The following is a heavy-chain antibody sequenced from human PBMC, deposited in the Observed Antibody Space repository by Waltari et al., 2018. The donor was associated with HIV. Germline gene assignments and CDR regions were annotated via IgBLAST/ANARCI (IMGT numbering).Heavy chain of an antibody. CDR2: IKQDGSEK. Sequence: EVQLVESGGGLVQPGGSLRLSCAASGFTFSSYWMSWVRQAPGKGLVGVAKIKQDGSEKYYVDSVKGRFTISRDNAKNSLYLQRNSLRAEDTAVYYCARDYNWNRWGYFDLWGRGTLVTVSS. CDR3: ARDYNWNRWGYFDL. V-gene: IGHV3-7*01. D-gene: IGHD1-20*01. J-gene: IGHJ2*01. CDR1: GFTFSSYW.